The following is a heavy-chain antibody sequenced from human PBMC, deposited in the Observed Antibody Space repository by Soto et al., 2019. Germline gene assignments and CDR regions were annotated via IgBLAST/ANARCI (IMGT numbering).Heavy chain of an antibody. CDR1: GFTFSSYG. CDR2: IWYDGSNK. V-gene: IGHV3-33*01. Sequence: QVQLVESGGGVVQPGRSLRLSCAASGFTFSSYGMHWVRQAPGKGLEWVAVIWYDGSNKYYADSVKGRFTISRDNSKQTPYLEMNSLRAEDTAVYYYARSDQRGNAFDISGQGTMVTVSS. D-gene: IGHD6-25*01. J-gene: IGHJ3*02. CDR3: ARSDQRGNAFDI.